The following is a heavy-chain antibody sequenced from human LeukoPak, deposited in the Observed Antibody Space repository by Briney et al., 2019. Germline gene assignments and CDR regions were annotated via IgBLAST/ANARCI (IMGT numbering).Heavy chain of an antibody. CDR3: AKGIWSGYRWYFDY. D-gene: IGHD3-3*01. CDR2: ISASGGST. J-gene: IGHJ4*02. Sequence: GGSLRLSCAASGFTFSSYAMSWVRQAPGKGLKWVSAISASGGSTYYADSVKGRLTISRDNSKNTPYLQMNSLRAEDTAVYYCAKGIWSGYRWYFDYWGQGTLVTVSS. CDR1: GFTFSSYA. V-gene: IGHV3-23*01.